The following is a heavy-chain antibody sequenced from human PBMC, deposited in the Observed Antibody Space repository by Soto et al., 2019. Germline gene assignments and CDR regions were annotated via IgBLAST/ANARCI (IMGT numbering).Heavy chain of an antibody. CDR2: IYYSGST. CDR3: SRRNSSSWYSNYYYYYGMDV. D-gene: IGHD6-13*01. V-gene: IGHV4-59*08. J-gene: IGHJ6*02. CDR1: GGSISSYY. Sequence: PSETLSLTCTVSGGSISSYYWSWIRQPPGKGLEWIGYIYYSGSTNYNPSLKSRVTISVDTSKNQFSLKLSSVTAADTAVYYCSRRNSSSWYSNYYYYYGMDVWGQGTTVTVSS.